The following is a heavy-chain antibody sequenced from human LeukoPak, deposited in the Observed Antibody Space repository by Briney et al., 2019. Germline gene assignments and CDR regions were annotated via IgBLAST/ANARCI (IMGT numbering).Heavy chain of an antibody. D-gene: IGHD6-13*01. CDR3: ARGGRAAAAPADY. V-gene: IGHV1-2*06. CDR2: INPNSGGT. Sequence: ASVKVSCTASGYTFTGYYVHWVRQAPGQGLEWMGRINPNSGGTNYAQKFQGRVTMTRDTSISTAYMELSRLRSDDTAVYYCARGGRAAAAPADYWGQGTLVTVSS. J-gene: IGHJ4*02. CDR1: GYTFTGYY.